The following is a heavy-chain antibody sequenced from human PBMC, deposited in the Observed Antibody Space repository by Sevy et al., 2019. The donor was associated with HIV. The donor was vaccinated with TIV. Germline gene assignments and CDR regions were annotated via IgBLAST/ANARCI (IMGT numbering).Heavy chain of an antibody. V-gene: IGHV3-23*01. J-gene: IGHJ6*03. D-gene: IGHD4-17*01. CDR1: GFRCSNYA. CDR3: AQPLSVDYDYYYYYFYMDV. Sequence: GGSLRLSCEASGFRCSNYAMTWVRQAPGKGLEGVSAISGSGTGLFYADSVKGRFTISRANSKNTLYLQMISVRGEDRAMFYFAQPLSVDYDYYYYYFYMDVWGKGTTVTVSS. CDR2: ISGSGTGL.